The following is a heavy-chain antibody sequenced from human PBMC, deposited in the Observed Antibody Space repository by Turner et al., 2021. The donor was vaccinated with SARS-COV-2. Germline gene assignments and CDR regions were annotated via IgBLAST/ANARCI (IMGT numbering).Heavy chain of an antibody. CDR3: ARVARGNSGWYYFDY. CDR2: IGSRGRNI. V-gene: IGHV3-48*03. Sequence: VQLVESGGVLVQPGGSLSLSCAASGFPFSSYEMNWVRQAPGKGLEWVSYIGSRGRNIYYADSVKGRFTISRDNAKNSLYLQMNSLRAEDTAVYYCARVARGNSGWYYFDYWGQGTLVTVSS. J-gene: IGHJ4*02. D-gene: IGHD6-19*01. CDR1: GFPFSSYE.